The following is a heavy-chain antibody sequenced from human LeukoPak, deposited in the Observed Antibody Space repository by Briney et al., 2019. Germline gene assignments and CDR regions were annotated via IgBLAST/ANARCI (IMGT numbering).Heavy chain of an antibody. Sequence: GGSLRLSCAASGFTFDDYGMSWVRQVPGKGLEWVSNINWNGGSTGYADSVKGRFTIPRDNGKNSLYLQMNSLRAEDTALYYCAREKFYDSSGNFDYWGQGTLVTVSS. CDR1: GFTFDDYG. J-gene: IGHJ4*02. V-gene: IGHV3-20*04. CDR2: INWNGGST. D-gene: IGHD3-22*01. CDR3: AREKFYDSSGNFDY.